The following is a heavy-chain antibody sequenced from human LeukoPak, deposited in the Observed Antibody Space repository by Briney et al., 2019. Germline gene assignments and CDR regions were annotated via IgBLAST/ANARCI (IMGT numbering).Heavy chain of an antibody. CDR3: ARVGCSGGSCIDY. CDR1: GFTFSSYS. Sequence: GSLRLSCAASGFTFSSYSMNWVRQAPGKGLEWVSSISSSSSYIYYADSVKGRFTMSRDNAKYSLYLQMNSLRAEDTAVYYCARVGCSGGSCIDYWGQGTLVTVSS. CDR2: ISSSSSYI. D-gene: IGHD2-15*01. J-gene: IGHJ4*02. V-gene: IGHV3-21*01.